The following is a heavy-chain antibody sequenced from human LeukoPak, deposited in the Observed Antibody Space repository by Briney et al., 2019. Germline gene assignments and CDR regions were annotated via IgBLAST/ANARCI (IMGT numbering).Heavy chain of an antibody. CDR1: GFTFSSYW. V-gene: IGHV3-53*01. D-gene: IGHD1-26*01. Sequence: GGSLRLSCAASGFTFSSYWMNWARQAPGKGLEWVSVIYSGGNTYYADSVKGRFTISRDNSKNTLYLQMRAEDTAVYYCARAFGGSYNIFAFDIWGQGTMVTVSS. J-gene: IGHJ3*02. CDR3: ARAFGGSYNIFAFDI. CDR2: IYSGGNT.